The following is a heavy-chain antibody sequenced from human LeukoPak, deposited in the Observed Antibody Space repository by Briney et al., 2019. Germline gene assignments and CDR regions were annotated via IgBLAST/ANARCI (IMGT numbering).Heavy chain of an antibody. CDR1: GFTFTSYW. V-gene: IGHV3-7*04. J-gene: IGHJ4*02. CDR3: ARGVIRNFDY. CDR2: IKQDGSDK. Sequence: GGSLRLSCAASGFTFTSYWMSWVRQAPGKGLEWVANIKQDGSDKYYVGSVKGRFTISRDNTKDSLYLQMNSLGAEDTALYYCARGVIRNFDYWGQGALVTVSS. D-gene: IGHD3-10*01.